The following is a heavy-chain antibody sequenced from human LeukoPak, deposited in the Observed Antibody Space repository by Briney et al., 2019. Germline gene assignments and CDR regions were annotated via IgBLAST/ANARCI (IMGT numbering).Heavy chain of an antibody. CDR3: ARAVTSYYFDY. Sequence: PSQTLSLTCIVSGGSISSGGYYWSWIRQHPGKGLEWIGYIYYNGNTYYNPSLKRRVSISKDTSKNHFSLKLSSVTAADTAVYYCARAVTSYYFDYWGQGTLVTVSS. CDR2: IYYNGNT. J-gene: IGHJ4*02. CDR1: GGSISSGGYY. D-gene: IGHD4-17*01. V-gene: IGHV4-31*03.